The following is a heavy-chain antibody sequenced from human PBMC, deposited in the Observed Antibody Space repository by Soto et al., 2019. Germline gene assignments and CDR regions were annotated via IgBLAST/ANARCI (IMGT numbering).Heavy chain of an antibody. CDR1: GFTFSNSA. D-gene: IGHD3-16*01. V-gene: IGHV3-48*01. CDR3: ARLRGFFDY. J-gene: IGHJ4*02. Sequence: PGGSLRLSCAASGFTFSNSAMNWVRQAPGKGLEWVAYISSSSSTIYYADSVKGRFTISRDNANNSLYLQMNSLRAEDTAVYYCARLRGFFDYWGQGTLVTVSS. CDR2: ISSSSSTI.